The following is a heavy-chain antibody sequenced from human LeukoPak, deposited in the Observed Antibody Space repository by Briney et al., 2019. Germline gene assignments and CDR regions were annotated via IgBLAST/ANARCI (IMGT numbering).Heavy chain of an antibody. CDR2: IKQDGSEK. V-gene: IGHV3-7*01. D-gene: IGHD6-19*01. Sequence: GGSLRLSCAASGFTFSSYEMNWVRQAPGKGLEWVANIKQDGSEKYYVDSVKGRFTISRDNAKNSLYLQMNSLRAEDTAVYYCARDSEESIAVAGRDYWGQGTLVTVSS. J-gene: IGHJ4*02. CDR3: ARDSEESIAVAGRDY. CDR1: GFTFSSYE.